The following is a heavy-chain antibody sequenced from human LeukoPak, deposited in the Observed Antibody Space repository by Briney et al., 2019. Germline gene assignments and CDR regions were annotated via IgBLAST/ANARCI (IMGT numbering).Heavy chain of an antibody. CDR2: VYSGGST. V-gene: IGHV3-66*02. CDR1: GFTFSSYS. D-gene: IGHD2-21*02. J-gene: IGHJ4*02. CDR3: TRNGGDPALPFGS. Sequence: SGGSLRLSCAASGFTFSSYSMNWVRQAPGKGLEWVSVVYSGGSTYYADSVKGRFTISRDNSKNTLYLQMSNLRDEDTAVYYCTRNGGDPALPFGSWGQGILVTVSS.